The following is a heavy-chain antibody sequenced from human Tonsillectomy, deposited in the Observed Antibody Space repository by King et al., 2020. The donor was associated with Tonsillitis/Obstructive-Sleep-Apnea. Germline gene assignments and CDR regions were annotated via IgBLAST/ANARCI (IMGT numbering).Heavy chain of an antibody. J-gene: IGHJ6*03. D-gene: IGHD4-23*01. CDR3: ARVTYGGNIEKSSYYYMDV. Sequence: VQLVESGAEVKKPGSSVKISCKASGDTFRSYAINWVRQAPGQGLEWMGGIIPIFGTANHAQKFQDRVTITADESTSTAYMELSSLRSEDTAVYYCARVTYGGNIEKSSYYYMDVWGIGTTVTVSS. V-gene: IGHV1-69*01. CDR1: GDTFRSYA. CDR2: IIPIFGTA.